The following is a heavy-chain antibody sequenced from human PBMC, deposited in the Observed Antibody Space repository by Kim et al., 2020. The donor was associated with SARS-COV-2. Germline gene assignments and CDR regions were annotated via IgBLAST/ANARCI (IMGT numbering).Heavy chain of an antibody. CDR2: INHSGST. V-gene: IGHV4-34*01. CDR3: ARLGRSSGVDY. D-gene: IGHD6-19*01. Sequence: SETLSLTCAVYGGSFSGYYWSWIRQPPGKGLEWIGEINHSGSTNYNPSLKSRVTISVDTSKNQFSLKLSSVTAADTAVYYCARLGRSSGVDYWGQGTLVTVSS. J-gene: IGHJ4*02. CDR1: GGSFSGYY.